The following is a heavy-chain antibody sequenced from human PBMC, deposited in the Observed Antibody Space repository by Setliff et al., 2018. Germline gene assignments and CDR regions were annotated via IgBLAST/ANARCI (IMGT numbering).Heavy chain of an antibody. V-gene: IGHV4-39*07. J-gene: IGHJ6*02. CDR3: ARVSMYSSSWYYYYYGMDV. Sequence: PSETLSLTCTVSGGSISSTIYYWGWIRQPPGKGLEWIGSIYYSGSTYYNPSLKSRVTISVDTSKNQFSLKLSSVTAADTAVYYCARVSMYSSSWYYYYYGMDVWGQGTTVTVS. CDR1: GGSISSTIYY. D-gene: IGHD6-13*01. CDR2: IYYSGST.